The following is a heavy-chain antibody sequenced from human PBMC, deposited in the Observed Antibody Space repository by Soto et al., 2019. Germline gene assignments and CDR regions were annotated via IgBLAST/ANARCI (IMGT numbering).Heavy chain of an antibody. CDR1: GFTFSSYG. Sequence: QVQLVESGGGVVQPGTSLRLSCAASGFTFSSYGMPWVRQAPGKGPEWVAVIWFDGSNEYYGDSVKGRFTISRDNSKHTLDLQMNSLRAEDTAVYYCARSGDYDYYYAMDVWGQGTTVTVSS. J-gene: IGHJ6*02. CDR3: ARSGDYDYYYAMDV. D-gene: IGHD4-17*01. CDR2: IWFDGSNE. V-gene: IGHV3-33*01.